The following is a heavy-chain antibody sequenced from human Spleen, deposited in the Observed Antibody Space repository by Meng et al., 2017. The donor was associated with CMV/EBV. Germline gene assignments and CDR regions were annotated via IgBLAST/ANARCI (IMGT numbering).Heavy chain of an antibody. CDR1: GAPVLGLSPS. Sequence: SGAPVLGLSPSCARPRTPPGRGPDWIGRISYGGATYSPQSLNSRPTISVDTSKNQFSLKLSSVTAADTSVYYCAGLRYSGSFSLFDFWGQGILVTVSS. J-gene: IGHJ4*02. CDR3: AGLRYSGSFSLFDF. V-gene: IGHV4-39*01. D-gene: IGHD1-26*01. CDR2: ISYGGAT.